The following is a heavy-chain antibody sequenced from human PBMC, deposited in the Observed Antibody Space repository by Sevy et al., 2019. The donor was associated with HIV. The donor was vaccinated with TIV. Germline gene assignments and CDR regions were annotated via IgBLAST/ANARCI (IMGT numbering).Heavy chain of an antibody. CDR3: ARRSNLGAYYYYYGLDV. CDR2: INHSGST. V-gene: IGHV4-34*01. CDR1: GGSFSGYY. Sequence: SETLSLTCTVYGGSFSGYYWTWIRQSPGKGLEWIGEINHSGSTDYNPSLKSRVTMSVDTSKNQFSLQLSSVTAADTAVYCCARRSNLGAYYYYYGLDVWGQGTTVTVSS. J-gene: IGHJ6*02. D-gene: IGHD3-16*01.